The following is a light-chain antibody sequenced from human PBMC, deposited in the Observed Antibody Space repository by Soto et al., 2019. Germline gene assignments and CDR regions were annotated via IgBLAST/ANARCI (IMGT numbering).Light chain of an antibody. V-gene: IGLV6-57*01. CDR3: QSYDATNQV. CDR2: EDN. J-gene: IGLJ3*02. CDR1: SGSIASNY. Sequence: NFLLTQPHSVSDSPGKTVIISCTRSSGSIASNYVQWYQQRPGSSPTTVIYEDNQKPSGVPDRFSGSIDSSSNSASLTLSGLEPEDEADYFCQSYDATNQVFGGGTKLTVL.